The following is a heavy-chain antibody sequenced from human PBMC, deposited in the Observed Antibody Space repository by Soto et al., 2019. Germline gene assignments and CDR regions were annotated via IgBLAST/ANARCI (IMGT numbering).Heavy chain of an antibody. CDR2: IRSNTAIT. CDR1: GFTVSSNY. V-gene: IGHV3-53*01. CDR3: PKASGGGFPTTCTP. Sequence: PGGSLRLSCTAAGFTVSSNYMSWVRQAPGKGLEWVSAIRSNTAITYYPDSMRGRFTISRVNSENTIFLQMNSLRVEDSAVYFCPKASGGGFPTTCTPLGKGTLV. D-gene: IGHD1-26*01. J-gene: IGHJ5*02.